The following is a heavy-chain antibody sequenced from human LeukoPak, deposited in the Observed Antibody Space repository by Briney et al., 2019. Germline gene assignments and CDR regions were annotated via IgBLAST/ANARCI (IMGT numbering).Heavy chain of an antibody. CDR1: GFTFSSYS. CDR2: ISSSSSYI. CDR3: ARNLANQKGSFLDY. V-gene: IGHV3-21*01. Sequence: PGGSLRLSCAASGFTFSSYSMNWVRQAPGKGLEWVSSISSSSSYIYYADSVKGRFTISRDNSKNTLYLQMNSLRPEDTAVYFCARNLANQKGSFLDYWGQGTLVTVSS. J-gene: IGHJ4*02. D-gene: IGHD6-19*01.